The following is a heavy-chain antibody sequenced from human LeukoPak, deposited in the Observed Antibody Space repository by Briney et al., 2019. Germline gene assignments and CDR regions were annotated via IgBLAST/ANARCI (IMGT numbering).Heavy chain of an antibody. CDR1: GGSISSYY. V-gene: IGHV4-59*12. Sequence: SETLSLTCTVSGGSISSYYWSWIRQPPGKGLEWIGYIYYSGSTNYNPSLKSRVTISVDTSKNQFSLKLSSVTAADTAVYYCARVEDGYEYFDYWGQGTLVTVSS. J-gene: IGHJ4*02. CDR2: IYYSGST. CDR3: ARVEDGYEYFDY. D-gene: IGHD5-24*01.